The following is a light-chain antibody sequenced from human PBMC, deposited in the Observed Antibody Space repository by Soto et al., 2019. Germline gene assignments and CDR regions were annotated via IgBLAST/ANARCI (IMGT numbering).Light chain of an antibody. CDR2: KTS. CDR3: QPWTDYSWT. J-gene: IGKJ1*01. V-gene: IGKV1-5*03. CDR1: QSLTMW. Sequence: DIHMTQSPSTLSASVGDRVTITCRASQSLTMWLAWYQQKPGKAPNLLIYKTSSLKSGVPSRFSGSESGTDFTHTISSLQPHDFANYYCQPWTDYSWTSGKQTKVEVK.